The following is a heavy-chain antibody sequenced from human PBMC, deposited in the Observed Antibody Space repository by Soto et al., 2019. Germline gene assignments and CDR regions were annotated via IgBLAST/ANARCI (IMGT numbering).Heavy chain of an antibody. CDR2: ISWDGGST. CDR1: GFTFDDYT. V-gene: IGHV3-43*01. D-gene: IGHD3-10*01. CDR3: AKRSCYYCSGSYPFSFDY. J-gene: IGHJ4*02. Sequence: GGSLRLSCAASGFTFDDYTMNWVRQAPGKGLEWVSLISWDGGSTYYADSVKGRFTISRDNSKNSLYLQMNRLRTEDTAFYYWAKRSCYYCSGSYPFSFDYWGQGTLVTVSS.